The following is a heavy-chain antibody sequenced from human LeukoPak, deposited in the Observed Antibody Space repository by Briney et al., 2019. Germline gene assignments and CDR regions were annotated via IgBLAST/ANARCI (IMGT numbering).Heavy chain of an antibody. Sequence: SETLSLTCTVSGGSISSYYWSWIRQPPGKGLEWIGYIYYSGSTNYNPSLKSRVTISVDTSKNQFSLKLSSVTAADTAVYYCARQAAGKIDYWGQGTLVTVSS. V-gene: IGHV4-59*08. CDR2: IYYSGST. CDR3: ARQAAGKIDY. D-gene: IGHD6-13*01. CDR1: GGSISSYY. J-gene: IGHJ4*02.